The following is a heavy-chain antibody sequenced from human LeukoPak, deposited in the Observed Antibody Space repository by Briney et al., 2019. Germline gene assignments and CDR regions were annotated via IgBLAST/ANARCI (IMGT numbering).Heavy chain of an antibody. CDR3: ARPHGWDRVAFDI. CDR2: IYPGDSDT. D-gene: IGHD6-19*01. V-gene: IGHV5-51*01. J-gene: IGHJ3*02. CDR1: GYSFTSYW. Sequence: GESLKISCKGSGYSFTSYWIGWVRQLPGKGLGWMGIIYPGDSDTRYSPSFQGQVTISADKSISTAYLQWSSLKASDTAMYYCARPHGWDRVAFDIWGQGTMVTVSS.